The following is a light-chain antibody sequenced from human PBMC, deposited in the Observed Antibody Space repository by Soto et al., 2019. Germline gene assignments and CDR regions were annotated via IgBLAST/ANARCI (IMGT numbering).Light chain of an antibody. J-gene: IGLJ2*01. CDR1: SSDVGGYNY. Sequence: QSALTQPASVSGSPGQSITISCTGTSSDVGGYNYVSWYQHHPGKAPKLMIYEVTQRPSGVSHRLYGSKSGNTASLTISGLQAEDEADYYCSSLTSTNTLVFGGGTKLTVL. CDR2: EVT. CDR3: SSLTSTNTLV. V-gene: IGLV2-14*01.